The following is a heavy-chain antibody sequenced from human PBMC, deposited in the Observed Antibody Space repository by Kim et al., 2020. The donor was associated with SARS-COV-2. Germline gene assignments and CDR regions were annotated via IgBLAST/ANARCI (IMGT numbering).Heavy chain of an antibody. CDR3: ARSSGWYYFDY. J-gene: IGHJ4*02. CDR2: T. Sequence: TNYAQKLQGRVTMTTDTSTSTAYMELRSLRSDDTAVYYCARSSGWYYFDYWGQGTLVTVSS. V-gene: IGHV1-18*01. D-gene: IGHD6-19*01.